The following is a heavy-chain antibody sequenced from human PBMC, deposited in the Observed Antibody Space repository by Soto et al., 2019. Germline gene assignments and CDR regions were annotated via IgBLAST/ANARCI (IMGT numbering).Heavy chain of an antibody. CDR1: GFIFNNYA. J-gene: IGHJ6*02. D-gene: IGHD3-22*01. CDR3: AKDTGDSSGYYYYYYYGMDV. Sequence: PGGSLRLSCAASGFIFNNYAMHWVRQAPGKGLEWVSGITWNSGNIGYADSVKGRFTISRDNAENSLYLQMNSLRPEDTALYYFAKDTGDSSGYYYYYYYGMDVWGQGTTVTVSS. CDR2: ITWNSGNI. V-gene: IGHV3-9*01.